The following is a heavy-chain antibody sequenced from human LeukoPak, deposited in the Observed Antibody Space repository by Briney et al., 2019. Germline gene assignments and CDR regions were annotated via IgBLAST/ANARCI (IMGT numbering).Heavy chain of an antibody. CDR3: ARSKDILTGYCFDY. CDR2: IYYSGST. Sequence: PSETLSPTCTVSGGSISSYYWSWIRQPPGKGLEWIGYIYYSGSTNYNPSLKSRVTISVDTSKNQFSLKLSSVTAADTAVYYCARSKDILTGYCFDYWGQGTLVTVSS. J-gene: IGHJ4*02. CDR1: GGSISSYY. D-gene: IGHD3-9*01. V-gene: IGHV4-59*01.